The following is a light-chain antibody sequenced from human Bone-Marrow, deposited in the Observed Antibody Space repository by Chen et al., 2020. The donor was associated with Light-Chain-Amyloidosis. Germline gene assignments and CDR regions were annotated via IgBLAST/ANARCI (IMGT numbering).Light chain of an antibody. CDR1: VLAQQF. J-gene: IGLJ2*01. V-gene: IGLV3-25*03. Sequence: SYELTQSPSVSVSPGQTVKITCSGDVLAQQFGYWYQQKPGQAPLVVIHRDSERPSGIPERFSGTGSGTTVTVTISGDQAEDEAVYYGQAPDTERKYMFVGGGTKLTVL. CDR3: QAPDTERKYMF. CDR2: RDS.